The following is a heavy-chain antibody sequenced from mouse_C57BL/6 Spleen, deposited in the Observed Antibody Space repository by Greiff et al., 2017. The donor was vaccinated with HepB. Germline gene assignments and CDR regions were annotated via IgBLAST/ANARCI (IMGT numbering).Heavy chain of an antibody. J-gene: IGHJ3*01. CDR2: ISSGGSYT. V-gene: IGHV5-6*02. Sequence: EVKLVESGGDLVKPGGSLKLSCAASGFTFSSYGMSWVRQTPDKRLEWVATISSGGSYTYYPDSVKGRFTISRDNAKNTLYLQMSSLKSEDTAMYYCAIRNSIFAYWGQGTLVTVSA. CDR3: AIRNSIFAY. D-gene: IGHD2-10*02. CDR1: GFTFSSYG.